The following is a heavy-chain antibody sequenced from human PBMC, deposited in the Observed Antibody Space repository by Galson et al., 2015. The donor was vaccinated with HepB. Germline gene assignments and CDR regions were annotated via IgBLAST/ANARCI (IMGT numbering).Heavy chain of an antibody. CDR2: ISAYDSST. Sequence: SVKVSCKASGYTFSSYSIDWVRQAPGEGLEWMGWISAYDSSTNYAQKLQGRVTLTTETSTTTAYMELRSLRSDDTAVYYCARARYSTSPPDYWGQGTLVTVSS. CDR1: GYTFSSYS. V-gene: IGHV1-18*04. D-gene: IGHD4-11*01. CDR3: ARARYSTSPPDY. J-gene: IGHJ4*02.